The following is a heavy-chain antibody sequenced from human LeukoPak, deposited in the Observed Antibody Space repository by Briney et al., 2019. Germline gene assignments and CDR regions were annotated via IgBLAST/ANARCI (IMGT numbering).Heavy chain of an antibody. CDR3: ARMVRYCTNGVCSYYFDY. V-gene: IGHV1-46*01. Sequence: ASVKVSCKASGYTFTNYYMHWVRQAPGQGLEWMGIISPSGGRTTYTQKFQGRVTMTRDTSTSTVYMELSSLRSEDTAVYYCARMVRYCTNGVCSYYFDYWGQGTLVTVSS. CDR2: ISPSGGRT. CDR1: GYTFTNYY. J-gene: IGHJ4*02. D-gene: IGHD2-8*01.